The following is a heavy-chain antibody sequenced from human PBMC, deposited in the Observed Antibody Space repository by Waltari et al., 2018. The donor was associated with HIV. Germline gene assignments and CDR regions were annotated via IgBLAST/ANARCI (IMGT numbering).Heavy chain of an antibody. Sequence: QVQLVQSGAEVKKPGSSVKVSCKASGGTFSSYAISWVRQAPGQGLEWMGGIIPIFGTPNYAQKFQGRVTITADKSTSTAYMELSSLRSEDTAVYYCARGPGYCSSTSCRYYYYGMDVWGQGTTVTVSS. D-gene: IGHD2-2*01. CDR3: ARGPGYCSSTSCRYYYYGMDV. V-gene: IGHV1-69*06. CDR1: GGTFSSYA. CDR2: IIPIFGTP. J-gene: IGHJ6*02.